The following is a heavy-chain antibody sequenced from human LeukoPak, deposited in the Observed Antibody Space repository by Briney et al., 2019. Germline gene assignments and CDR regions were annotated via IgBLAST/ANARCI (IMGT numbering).Heavy chain of an antibody. D-gene: IGHD3-10*01. CDR1: GGSISSSSYY. J-gene: IGHJ4*02. CDR3: ARDLRGYGSGSDYFDY. CDR2: IYYSGST. V-gene: IGHV4-39*07. Sequence: KPSETLSLTCTVSGGSISSSSYYWGWIRQPPGKGLEWIGSIYYSGSTYYNPSLKSRVTISVDTSKNQFSLKLSSVTDADTAVYYCARDLRGYGSGSDYFDYWGQGTLVTVSS.